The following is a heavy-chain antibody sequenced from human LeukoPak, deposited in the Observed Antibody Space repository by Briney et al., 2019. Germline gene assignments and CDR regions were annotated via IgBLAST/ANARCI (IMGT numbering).Heavy chain of an antibody. J-gene: IGHJ4*02. CDR3: ARDNLYYGSDY. CDR1: GYTFTSYD. CDR2: ISASNGNT. Sequence: ASVKVSCKASGYTFTSYDISWVRQAPGQGLEWMGWISASNGNTNYAQILQGRVTLTTDTSTSTAYMELRSLTSDDTAVYYCARDNLYYGSDYWGQGTLVTVSS. D-gene: IGHD3-3*01. V-gene: IGHV1-18*01.